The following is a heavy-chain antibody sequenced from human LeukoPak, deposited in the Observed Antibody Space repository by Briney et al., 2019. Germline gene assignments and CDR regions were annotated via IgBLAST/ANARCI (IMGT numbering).Heavy chain of an antibody. J-gene: IGHJ6*01. CDR2: ISGNGVTT. CDR3: ARDTNREQDI. CDR1: GFSFSGDY. Sequence: GGPLRLSCAASGFSFSGDYIHWVRQAPGKGLEYVSAISGNGVTTHYTNSVKGRFTISRDNSKNTVYLQMGSLSTEDTAVYYCARDTNREQDIWXXXTTXXVSS. D-gene: IGHD3-3*01. V-gene: IGHV3-64*01.